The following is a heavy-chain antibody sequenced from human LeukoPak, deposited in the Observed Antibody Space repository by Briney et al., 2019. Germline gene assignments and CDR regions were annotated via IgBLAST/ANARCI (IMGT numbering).Heavy chain of an antibody. Sequence: SVKVSCKASGGTFSSYAISWVRQAPGQGLEWMGRIIPILGIANYAQKFQGRVTITADKSTSTAYMELSSLRSEDTAVYYCAREVAAAGSPYYYYYYGMDVWGQGTTVTVSS. CDR2: IIPILGIA. J-gene: IGHJ6*02. D-gene: IGHD6-13*01. V-gene: IGHV1-69*04. CDR3: AREVAAAGSPYYYYYYGMDV. CDR1: GGTFSSYA.